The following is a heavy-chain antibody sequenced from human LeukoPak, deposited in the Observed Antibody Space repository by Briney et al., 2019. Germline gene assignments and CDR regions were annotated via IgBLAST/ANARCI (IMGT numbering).Heavy chain of an antibody. CDR3: ATRASRDGYNPFDY. D-gene: IGHD5-24*01. J-gene: IGHJ4*02. CDR1: GYTFTSYY. CDR2: INPSGGST. Sequence: ASVKVSCKASGYTFTSYYMHWVRQAPGQGLEWMGIINPSGGSTSYAQKFQGRVTMTEDTSTDTAYMELSSLRSEDTAVYYCATRASRDGYNPFDYWGQGTLVTVSS. V-gene: IGHV1-46*01.